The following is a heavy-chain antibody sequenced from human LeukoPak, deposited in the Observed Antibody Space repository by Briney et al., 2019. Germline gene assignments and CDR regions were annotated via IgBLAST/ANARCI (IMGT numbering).Heavy chain of an antibody. CDR2: IYSGGNT. CDR3: AKATYSGNYFVLDY. D-gene: IGHD1-26*01. Sequence: GGSLRLSCAASGFTVSSNYMSWVRQAPGKGLEWVSVIYSGGNTYYADSVKGRFTISRDNSKNTLYLQMNSLRAEDTAVYYCAKATYSGNYFVLDYWGQGTLVTVSS. CDR1: GFTVSSNY. J-gene: IGHJ4*02. V-gene: IGHV3-53*01.